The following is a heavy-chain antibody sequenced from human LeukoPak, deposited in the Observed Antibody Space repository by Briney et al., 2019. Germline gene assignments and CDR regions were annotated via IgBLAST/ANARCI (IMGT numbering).Heavy chain of an antibody. CDR3: ARDGDYCRGGRCYRD. CDR2: ISPNSNDT. V-gene: IGHV1-2*02. CDR1: VYTLTNYY. Sequence: ASVTVSLTASVYTLTNYYMHWVRQAPGQGLEWMGWISPNSNDTNYAQKFLGRVTLTRDTSISTAYMELSSLRSEDTAVYFCARDGDYCRGGRCYRDWGQGTLVTVSS. D-gene: IGHD2-15*01. J-gene: IGHJ4*02.